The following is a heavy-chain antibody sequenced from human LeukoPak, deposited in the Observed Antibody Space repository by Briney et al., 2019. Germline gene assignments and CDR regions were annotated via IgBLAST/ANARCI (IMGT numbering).Heavy chain of an antibody. CDR2: FDPEDGET. V-gene: IGHV1-24*01. J-gene: IGHJ4*02. CDR3: ATDRPAESAGYHTRTFDY. Sequence: GGSLRLSCAASGFTFSSYAMHWVRQAPGKGLEWMGGFDPEDGETIYAQKFQGRVTMTEDTSTDTAYMELSSLRSEDTAVYYCATDRPAESAGYHTRTFDYWGQGTLVTVSS. D-gene: IGHD3-3*01. CDR1: GFTFSSYA.